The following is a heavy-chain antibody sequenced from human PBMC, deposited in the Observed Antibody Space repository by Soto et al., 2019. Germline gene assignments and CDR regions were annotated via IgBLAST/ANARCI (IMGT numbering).Heavy chain of an antibody. Sequence: VGSLRLSCALSGFDSSYYWIQWFRQSPGKGLEWVSRIDPDGTTTNYADSVKGRFSVSRDNAKKTIYLQMNSLTADDTALYYCARGPRPSSAGTGAYWGQGTLVTVSS. CDR1: GFDSSYYW. D-gene: IGHD1-1*01. V-gene: IGHV3-74*01. J-gene: IGHJ1*01. CDR3: ARGPRPSSAGTGAY. CDR2: IDPDGTTT.